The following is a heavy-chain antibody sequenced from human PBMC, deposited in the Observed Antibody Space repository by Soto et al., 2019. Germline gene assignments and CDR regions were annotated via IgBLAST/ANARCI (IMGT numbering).Heavy chain of an antibody. CDR2: IYWDDDK. CDR3: ATIDVIVTARAKIYSHTWRDAIPIPVSSGM. V-gene: IGHV2-5*02. J-gene: IGHJ6*01. CDR1: GFSLSTSGVG. Sequence: SGPTLVNPTQTLTLTCTFSGFSLSTSGVGVGWIRQPPGKALEWLALIYWDDDKRYSPSLKSRLTITKDTSKNQVVLTMTNMDPVDTATYYCATIDVIVTARAKIYSHTWRDAIPIPVSSGM. D-gene: IGHD2-15*01.